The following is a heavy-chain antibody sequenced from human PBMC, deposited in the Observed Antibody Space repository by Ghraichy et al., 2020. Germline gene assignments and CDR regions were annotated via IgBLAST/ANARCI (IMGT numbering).Heavy chain of an antibody. CDR3: ARRPHPWWCMLYRYCDAFDI. Sequence: SETLSLTCTVSGGSISSYYWSWIRQPPGKGLEWIGYIYYSGSTNYNPSLKSRVTISVDTSKNQFSLKLSSVTAADTAVYYCARRPHPWWCMLYRYCDAFDIWGQGTMVTVSS. V-gene: IGHV4-59*08. D-gene: IGHD2-8*02. J-gene: IGHJ3*02. CDR2: IYYSGST. CDR1: GGSISSYY.